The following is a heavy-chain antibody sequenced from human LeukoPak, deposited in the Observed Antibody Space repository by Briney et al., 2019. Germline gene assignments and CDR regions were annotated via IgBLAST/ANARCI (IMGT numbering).Heavy chain of an antibody. CDR1: GFTFSDYY. CDR3: ARDRTPAY. V-gene: IGHV3-7*01. J-gene: IGHJ4*02. CDR2: IKEDGTEK. Sequence: GGSLRLSCAASGFTFSDYYMSWIRQAPGKGLEWVANIKEDGTEKNYVDSVKGRFTISRDNAKMSLYLQMNSLTAEDTAVYYCARDRTPAYWGQGALVTVSS.